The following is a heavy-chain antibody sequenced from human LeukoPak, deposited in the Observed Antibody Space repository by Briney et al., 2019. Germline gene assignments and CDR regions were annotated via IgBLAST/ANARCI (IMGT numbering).Heavy chain of an antibody. V-gene: IGHV4-59*01. CDR1: GGSISSYY. CDR2: IYYSGST. J-gene: IGHJ4*02. CDR3: AREAVAGKRGRNGDFDY. Sequence: SETLSLTCTVPGGSISSYYWSWSRQPPGKGLEWIGYIYYSGSTNYNPSLKSRVTISVDTSKNQFSLKLSSVTAADTAVYYCAREAVAGKRGRNGDFDYWGQGTLVTVSS. D-gene: IGHD6-19*01.